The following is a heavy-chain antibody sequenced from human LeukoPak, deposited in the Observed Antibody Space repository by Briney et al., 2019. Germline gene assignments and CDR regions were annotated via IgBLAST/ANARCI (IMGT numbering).Heavy chain of an antibody. J-gene: IGHJ5*02. CDR2: IIPIFGTA. D-gene: IGHD3-3*01. Sequence: SVKVSCKASGGTFSSYATSWVRQAPGQGLEWMGGIIPIFGTANYAQKFQGRVTITADESTSTAYMELSSLRSEDTAVYYCARDLGHPVTIFSLDPWGQGTLVTVSS. V-gene: IGHV1-69*01. CDR1: GGTFSSYA. CDR3: ARDLGHPVTIFSLDP.